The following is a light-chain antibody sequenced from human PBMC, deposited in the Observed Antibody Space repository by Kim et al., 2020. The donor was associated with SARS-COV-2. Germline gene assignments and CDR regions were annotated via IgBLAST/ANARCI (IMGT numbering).Light chain of an antibody. CDR3: QKYYSDPA. J-gene: IGKJ1*01. V-gene: IGKV1-27*01. CDR1: QDISNY. CDR2: AAS. Sequence: SPSVGDSVTIACRASQDISNYFAWYQQKPGKVPKLLIYAASTLQSGVPSRFSGTGSGTDFTLTISSLQPEDVATYYCQKYYSDPAFGQGTKVDIK.